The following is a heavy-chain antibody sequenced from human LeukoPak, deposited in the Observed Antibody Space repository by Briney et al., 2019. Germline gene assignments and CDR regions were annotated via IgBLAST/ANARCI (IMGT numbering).Heavy chain of an antibody. V-gene: IGHV3-21*01. D-gene: IGHD2-2*01. CDR1: GFTFSSYS. J-gene: IGHJ6*03. CDR3: ARTPYCSSTSCYETRGYYYYYYMDV. Sequence: GSLRLSCAASGFTFSSYSMNWVRQAPGKGLEWVSSISSSSSYIYYADSVKGRFTISRDNAKNSLYLQMNSLRAEDTAVYYCARTPYCSSTSCYETRGYYYYYYMDVWGKGTTVTVSS. CDR2: ISSSSSYI.